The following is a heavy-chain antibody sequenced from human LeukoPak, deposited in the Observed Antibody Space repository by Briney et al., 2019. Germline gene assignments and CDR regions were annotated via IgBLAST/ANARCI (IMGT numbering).Heavy chain of an antibody. J-gene: IGHJ3*02. V-gene: IGHV3-30*02. CDR2: IRYDGSYK. Sequence: HTGGSLRLSCAASGFTFSSYGMHWVRQAPGKGLEWVAFIRYDGSYKYYADSVKGRFTISRDNSKNTLYLQMNSLRAEDTAVYYCAKDYYSSSLDVFDIWGQGTMVTVSS. CDR1: GFTFSSYG. CDR3: AKDYYSSSLDVFDI. D-gene: IGHD6-6*01.